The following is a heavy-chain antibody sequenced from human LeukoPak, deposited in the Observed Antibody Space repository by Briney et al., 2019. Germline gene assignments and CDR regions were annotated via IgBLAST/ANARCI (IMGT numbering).Heavy chain of an antibody. CDR2: MNPNSGNT. D-gene: IGHD3-3*01. Sequence: ASVKVSCKASGYTFTSYDINWVRQATGQGLEWMGWMNPNSGNTGYAQKFQGRVTMTRNTSISTAYMELSRLRSDDTAVYYCARGRRLYYDFWSGYGDVFDYWGQGTLVTVSS. CDR3: ARGRRLYYDFWSGYGDVFDY. V-gene: IGHV1-8*01. J-gene: IGHJ4*02. CDR1: GYTFTSYD.